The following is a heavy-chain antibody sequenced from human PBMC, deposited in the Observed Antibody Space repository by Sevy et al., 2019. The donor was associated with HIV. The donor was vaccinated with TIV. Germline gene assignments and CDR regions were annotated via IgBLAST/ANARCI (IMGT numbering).Heavy chain of an antibody. CDR3: ACGIAAAGTVWFDP. J-gene: IGHJ5*02. CDR2: ISGSGGST. Sequence: GGSLRLSCAASGFTFSSYAMSWVRQAPGKGLEWVSAISGSGGSTYYADSVKGRFTISRDNSKNTLYLQMNSLRAEDTAVYYCACGIAAAGTVWFDPWGQGTLDTVSS. V-gene: IGHV3-23*01. CDR1: GFTFSSYA. D-gene: IGHD6-13*01.